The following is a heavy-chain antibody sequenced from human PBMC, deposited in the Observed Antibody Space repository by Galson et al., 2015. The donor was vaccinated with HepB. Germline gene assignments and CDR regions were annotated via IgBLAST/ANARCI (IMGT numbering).Heavy chain of an antibody. Sequence: SLRLSCAASGFTFSSYAMHWARQAPGKGLEWVAVISYDGSNKYYADSVKGRFTISRDNSKNTLYLQMNSLRAEDTAVYYCARVQRKYFVDCWGQETLLTVSS. V-gene: IGHV3-30*04. CDR1: GFTFSSYA. CDR2: ISYDGSNK. CDR3: ARVQRKYFVDC. D-gene: IGHD2/OR15-2a*01. J-gene: IGHJ4*02.